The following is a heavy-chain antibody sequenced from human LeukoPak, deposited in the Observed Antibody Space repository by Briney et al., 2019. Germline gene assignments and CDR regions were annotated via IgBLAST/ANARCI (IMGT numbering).Heavy chain of an antibody. D-gene: IGHD2-15*01. CDR1: GYSFTSYY. V-gene: IGHV1-2*02. Sequence: ASVTVSCKASGYSFTSYYIHWVRQAPGQGLEWMGWINPNSGGTNYAQKFQGRVTMTRDTSISTAYMELSRLRSDDTAVYYCAREGYCSGGSCYLFDYWGQGTLVTVSS. CDR2: INPNSGGT. J-gene: IGHJ4*02. CDR3: AREGYCSGGSCYLFDY.